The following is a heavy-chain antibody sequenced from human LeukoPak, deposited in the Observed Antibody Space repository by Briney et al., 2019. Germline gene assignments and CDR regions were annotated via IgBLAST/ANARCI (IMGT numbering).Heavy chain of an antibody. J-gene: IGHJ6*02. Sequence: GGSLRLSCAASGFTLSSYWMHWVRQAPGKGLVWVSRINSDGSSTSYADSVKGRFTISRDNAKNTLYLQMNSLRAEDTAVYYCARTRLDYGMDVWGQGTTVTVSS. CDR1: GFTLSSYW. D-gene: IGHD5-12*01. CDR2: INSDGSST. V-gene: IGHV3-74*01. CDR3: ARTRLDYGMDV.